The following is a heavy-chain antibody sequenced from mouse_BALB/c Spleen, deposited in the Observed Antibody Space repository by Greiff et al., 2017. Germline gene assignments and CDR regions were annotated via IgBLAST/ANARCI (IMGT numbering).Heavy chain of an antibody. CDR3: ARTVYYGNSYFDY. Sequence: VQLQQSGAELARPGASVKLSCKASGYTFTSYWMQWVKQRPGQGLEWIGAIYPGDGDTRYTQKFKGKATLTADKSSSTAYMQLSSLASEDSAVYYCARTVYYGNSYFDYWGQGTTLTVSS. D-gene: IGHD2-1*01. J-gene: IGHJ2*01. CDR2: IYPGDGDT. V-gene: IGHV1-87*01. CDR1: GYTFTSYW.